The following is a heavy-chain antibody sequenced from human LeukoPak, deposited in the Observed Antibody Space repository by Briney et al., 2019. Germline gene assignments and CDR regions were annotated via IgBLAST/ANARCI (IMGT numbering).Heavy chain of an antibody. D-gene: IGHD6-13*01. Sequence: ASVKVSCKASGYTFTGYYMHWVRQDPGQGLEWMGWINPNSGGTNYAQKFQGRVTMTRDTSISTAYMELSRLRSDDTAVYYCARVPIRRIAAAGLGYWGQGTLVTVSS. CDR2: INPNSGGT. V-gene: IGHV1-2*02. CDR3: ARVPIRRIAAAGLGY. J-gene: IGHJ4*02. CDR1: GYTFTGYY.